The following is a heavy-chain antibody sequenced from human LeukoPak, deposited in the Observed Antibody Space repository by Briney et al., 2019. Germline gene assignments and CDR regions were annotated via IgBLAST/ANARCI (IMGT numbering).Heavy chain of an antibody. CDR1: GFTFSSYD. J-gene: IGHJ5*02. CDR2: IGTADDT. D-gene: IGHD3-10*01. V-gene: IGHV3-13*01. Sequence: PGGSLRLSCAASGFTFSSYDMHWVRQATGKGLEWVSAIGTADDTYYPGSVKGRFTISRENAKNSLYLQMNSLRAGDTAVYYCARSRGRTAFDPWGQGTLVTVSS. CDR3: ARSRGRTAFDP.